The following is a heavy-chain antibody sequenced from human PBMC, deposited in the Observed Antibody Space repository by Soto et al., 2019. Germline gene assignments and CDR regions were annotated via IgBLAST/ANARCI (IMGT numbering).Heavy chain of an antibody. Sequence: AGGSLRLSCAASGFTFSSYAMTWVRQAPGKGLEWVSGVSGTGGSAYYADSVKGRFTISRDKSTNTLYLHMNSLRAEDTAVYYCASYRGYGDYEGYWGQGTLVTVSS. D-gene: IGHD4-17*01. CDR1: GFTFSSYA. J-gene: IGHJ4*02. CDR2: VSGTGGSA. V-gene: IGHV3-23*01. CDR3: ASYRGYGDYEGY.